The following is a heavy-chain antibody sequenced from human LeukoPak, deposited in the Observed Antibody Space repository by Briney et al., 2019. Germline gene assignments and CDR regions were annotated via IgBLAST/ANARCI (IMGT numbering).Heavy chain of an antibody. CDR2: IRSKAYGGTT. CDR3: TREDYDSSGYFQLLVY. D-gene: IGHD3-22*01. CDR1: GFTFGDYA. V-gene: IGHV3-49*04. Sequence: GGSLRLSCTASGFTFGDYAMSWVRQAPGKGLEWVGFIRSKAYGGTTEYAASVKGRFTISRDDSKSIAYLQMNSLKTEDTAVYYCTREDYDSSGYFQLLVYWGQGTLVTVSS. J-gene: IGHJ4*02.